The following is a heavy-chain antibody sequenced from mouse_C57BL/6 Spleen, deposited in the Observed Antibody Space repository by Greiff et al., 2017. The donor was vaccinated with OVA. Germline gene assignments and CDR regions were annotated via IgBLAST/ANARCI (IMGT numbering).Heavy chain of an antibody. J-gene: IGHJ2*01. CDR3: AKDYYGSSYFDY. D-gene: IGHD1-1*01. CDR2: IWRGGGT. V-gene: IGHV2-5*01. CDR1: GFSFTSSG. Sequence: QVQLQQSGPGLVQPSPSLSITCTVSGFSFTSSGVHWVRQSPGKGLEWLGVIWRGGGTAYNAAFMSSLAITKDNSKSQGCFKMNSLKAVDTAIDYCAKDYYGSSYFDYWGQGTTRTVSS.